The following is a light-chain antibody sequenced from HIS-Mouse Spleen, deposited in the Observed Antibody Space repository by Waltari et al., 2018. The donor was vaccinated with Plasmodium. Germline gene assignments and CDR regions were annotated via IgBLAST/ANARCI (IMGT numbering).Light chain of an antibody. V-gene: IGKV3-15*01. J-gene: IGKJ3*01. Sequence: EIVMTQSPATRSVSPGERATRSCRASQSVSSNLAWYQQKPGQAPRLLIYGASTRATGIPARFSGSGSGTEFTLTISSLQSEDFAVYYCQQYNNWSFTFGPGTKVDIK. CDR2: GAS. CDR1: QSVSSN. CDR3: QQYNNWSFT.